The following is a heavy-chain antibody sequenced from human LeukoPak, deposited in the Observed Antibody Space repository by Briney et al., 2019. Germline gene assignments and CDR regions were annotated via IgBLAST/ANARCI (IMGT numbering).Heavy chain of an antibody. D-gene: IGHD4-17*01. Sequence: LPGGSLRLSCAASGFTFSSYAMHWVRQAPGKGLEWVAVISYDGSNKYYADSVKGRFTISRDNSKNTLYLQMNSLRAEDMAVCYCARDWSSGDYSVYYFDYWGQGTLVTVSS. CDR3: ARDWSSGDYSVYYFDY. CDR2: ISYDGSNK. V-gene: IGHV3-30-3*01. J-gene: IGHJ4*02. CDR1: GFTFSSYA.